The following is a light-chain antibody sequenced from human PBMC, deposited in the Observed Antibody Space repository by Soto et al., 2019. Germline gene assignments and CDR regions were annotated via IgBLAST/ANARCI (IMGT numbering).Light chain of an antibody. J-gene: IGKJ5*01. V-gene: IGKV3-11*01. CDR3: QQRYAGPPIT. Sequence: EIVLTQSPATLSLSPGERATLSCRASRSVRSYLAWYQQKPGQAPRLLIYDASNRADGIPASFSGSGSETDFPLTISNLAPEDFAVYYCQQRYAGPPITFGQGTRLEIK. CDR1: RSVRSY. CDR2: DAS.